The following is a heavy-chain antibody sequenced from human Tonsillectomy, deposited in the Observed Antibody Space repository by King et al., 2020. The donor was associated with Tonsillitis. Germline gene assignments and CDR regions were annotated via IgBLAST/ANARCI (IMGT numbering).Heavy chain of an antibody. CDR1: GFTFSSSA. CDR2: ISAGCDST. J-gene: IGHJ3*02. V-gene: IGHV3-23*04. Sequence: VQLVESGGGLVQPGGSLRLSCAASGFTFSSSAMSWVRQAPGKGLEWVSVISAGCDSTSYAASVKGRFTISRDNSKNTLYLQMNSLRAEDTAVYYCAKDKSQLTRWFGDRDAFDIWGQGTMVTVSS. D-gene: IGHD3-10*01. CDR3: AKDKSQLTRWFGDRDAFDI.